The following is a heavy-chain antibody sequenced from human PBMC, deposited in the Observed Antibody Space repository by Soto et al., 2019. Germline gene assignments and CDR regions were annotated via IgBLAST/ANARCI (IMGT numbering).Heavy chain of an antibody. CDR2: IYSGHTT. V-gene: IGHV3-53*01. Sequence: EVQLVESGGGLIQPGGSLRLSCVASGFNVSSNQMSWVRQAPGKGLEWVSVIYSGHTTYYADSVEGRFTISRDDSKNTLYLQMNSLRVEDTAVYYCVRGPSDHKLRLVEWPYGDYWGQGALVTVSS. CDR1: GFNVSSNQ. D-gene: IGHD3-3*01. J-gene: IGHJ4*02. CDR3: VRGPSDHKLRLVEWPYGDY.